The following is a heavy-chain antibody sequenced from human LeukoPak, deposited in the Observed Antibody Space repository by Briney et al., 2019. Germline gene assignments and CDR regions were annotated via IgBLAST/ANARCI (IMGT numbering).Heavy chain of an antibody. CDR1: GGSISSGSYY. V-gene: IGHV4-61*02. D-gene: IGHD1-26*01. CDR2: IYTSGST. Sequence: SETLSLTCTVSGGSISSGSYYWSWIRQPAGKGLEWIGRIYTSGSTNYNPSLKRRVTISVDTSKNQFSLKLTSVTVADTAVYYCARARELLSWFDPWGQGTLVTVSS. CDR3: ARARELLSWFDP. J-gene: IGHJ5*02.